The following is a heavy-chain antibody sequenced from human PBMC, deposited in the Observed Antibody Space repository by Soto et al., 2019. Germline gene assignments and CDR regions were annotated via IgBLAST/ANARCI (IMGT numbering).Heavy chain of an antibody. Sequence: QLQLQESGPGLVKPSETLSLTCTVSGGSISSSSYYWGWIRQPPGKGLEWIGSIYYSGSTYYNPSRKSRVTISVDTSKNQFSLKLSSVTAADTAVYYCARQWGELFYYYYYMDVWGKGTTVTVSS. CDR1: GGSISSSSYY. V-gene: IGHV4-39*01. CDR3: ARQWGELFYYYYYMDV. D-gene: IGHD3-10*01. J-gene: IGHJ6*03. CDR2: IYYSGST.